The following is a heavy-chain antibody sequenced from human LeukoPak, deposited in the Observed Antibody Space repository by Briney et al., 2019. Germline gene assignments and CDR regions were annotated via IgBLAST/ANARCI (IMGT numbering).Heavy chain of an antibody. CDR1: EFTFSNYP. V-gene: IGHV3-30*04. CDR2: ISYDGSNK. CDR3: ARGRSGSHHFDS. J-gene: IGHJ4*02. D-gene: IGHD3-10*01. Sequence: GGSLRLSCAASEFTFSNYPMYWVREAPGKGVEWVEIISYDGSNKYYADSVKGRFTISRDNSKNTLYLQMNSLRADDTALYYCARGRSGSHHFDSWGQGTLVAVSS.